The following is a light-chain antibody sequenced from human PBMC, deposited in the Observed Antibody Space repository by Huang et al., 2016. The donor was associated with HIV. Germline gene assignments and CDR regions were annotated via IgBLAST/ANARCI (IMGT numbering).Light chain of an antibody. Sequence: EIVLTQSPGTLSLSPGERATLSCRASQSVSNNYLAWYQQKPGQAPRLLIYGASSRATGNPDRFSGSGAGTGFTLTISILEPEDFAVYFCQQYGTLLTFGGGTKVEI. CDR1: QSVSNNY. CDR3: QQYGTLLT. J-gene: IGKJ4*01. V-gene: IGKV3-20*01. CDR2: GAS.